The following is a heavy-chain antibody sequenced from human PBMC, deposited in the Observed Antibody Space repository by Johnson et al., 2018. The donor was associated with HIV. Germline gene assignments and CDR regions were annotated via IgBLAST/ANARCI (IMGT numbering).Heavy chain of an antibody. CDR2: ISYDGSNK. J-gene: IGHJ3*02. CDR1: GFTFSSYA. V-gene: IGHV3-30*04. CDR3: ARGTGTTSAVFVAFDI. Sequence: QVQLLESGGGVVQPGRSLRLSCAASGFTFSSYAMHWVRQAPGKGLEWVAVISYDGSNKYYADSVKGRFTISRDNSKNTLYLQMNSLRAEETAVYYCARGTGTTSAVFVAFDIWGQGTMVTVSS. D-gene: IGHD1-7*01.